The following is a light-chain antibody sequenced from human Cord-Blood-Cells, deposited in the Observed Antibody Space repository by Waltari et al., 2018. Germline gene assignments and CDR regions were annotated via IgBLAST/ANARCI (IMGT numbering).Light chain of an antibody. J-gene: IGKJ1*01. Sequence: EIVLTQPPGTLSLSPGERATLSCRASQSVSSGYLAWYQQQPGQAPRLLIYGASIRATGIPDRFSGSGSGTDFTLTISRLEPEDFAVYYCQQYGSSPPTFGQGTKVEIK. CDR2: GAS. V-gene: IGKV3-20*01. CDR3: QQYGSSPPT. CDR1: QSVSSGY.